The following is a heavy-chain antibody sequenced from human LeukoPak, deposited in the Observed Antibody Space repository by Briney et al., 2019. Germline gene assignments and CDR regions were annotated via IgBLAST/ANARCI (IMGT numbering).Heavy chain of an antibody. CDR2: IYNSGST. V-gene: IGHV4-59*08. CDR1: GGSISTYY. CDR3: ARHEYTSSFWFDP. Sequence: PSGTLSLTCTVSGGSISTYYWSWIRQPPGKGLEWIGYIYNSGSTNYNPSLKSRLTISVDTSKNQFSLKVSSVTAADTAVYYCARHEYTSSFWFDPWGQGTLVTVSS. D-gene: IGHD6-6*01. J-gene: IGHJ5*02.